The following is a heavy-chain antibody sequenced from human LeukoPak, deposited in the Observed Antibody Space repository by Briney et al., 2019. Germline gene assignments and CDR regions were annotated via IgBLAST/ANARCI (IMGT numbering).Heavy chain of an antibody. CDR2: INPNSGGT. V-gene: IGHV1-2*02. CDR1: GYIFTGHY. Sequence: AAVKVSCKASGYIFTGHYLHWVRQAPGQGLEWMGCINPNSGGTNYAQRFQGRVTMTSDTSIRTAYMELSGLRSDDTAVLYCARGRAGVDGFDFWGQGTMVTVSS. CDR3: ARGRAGVDGFDF. D-gene: IGHD2-8*01. J-gene: IGHJ3*01.